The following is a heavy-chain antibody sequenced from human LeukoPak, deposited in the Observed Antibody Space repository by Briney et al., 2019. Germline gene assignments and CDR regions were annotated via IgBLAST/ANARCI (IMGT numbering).Heavy chain of an antibody. J-gene: IGHJ4*02. CDR3: ARHFPLGTMIEFYYFDY. CDR1: GGSISSYY. CDR2: IYYSGST. D-gene: IGHD3-22*01. Sequence: PSETLSLTCTVSGGSISSYYWSWIRQPPGKGLEWIGYIYYSGSTNYNPSLKGRVTISVDTSKNQFSLKLSSVTAADTAVYYCARHFPLGTMIEFYYFDYWGQGTLVTVSS. V-gene: IGHV4-59*08.